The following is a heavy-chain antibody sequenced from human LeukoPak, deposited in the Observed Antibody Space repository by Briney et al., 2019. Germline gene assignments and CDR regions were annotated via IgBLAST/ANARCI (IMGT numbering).Heavy chain of an antibody. Sequence: KSSETLSLTCTVSGGSISSYYWSWIRQPPGKGLEWIGYIYYSGSTNYNPSLKGRVTISVDTSKNQFSLKLSSVTAADTAVYYCARGARGYSYGHFDYWGQGTLVTVSS. V-gene: IGHV4-59*01. CDR2: IYYSGST. CDR1: GGSISSYY. J-gene: IGHJ4*02. D-gene: IGHD5-18*01. CDR3: ARGARGYSYGHFDY.